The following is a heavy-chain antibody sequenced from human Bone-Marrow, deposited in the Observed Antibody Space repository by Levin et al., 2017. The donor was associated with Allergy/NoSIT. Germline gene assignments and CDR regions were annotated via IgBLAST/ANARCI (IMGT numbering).Heavy chain of an antibody. J-gene: IGHJ5*02. V-gene: IGHV1-69*04. CDR3: AREVYLGFGELLTPNWFDP. D-gene: IGHD3-10*01. CDR1: GGTFSSYT. CDR2: IIPILGIA. Sequence: KISCQASGGTFSSYTISWVRQAPGQGLEWMGRIIPILGIANYAQKFQGRVTITADKSTSTAYMELSSLRSEDTAVYYCAREVYLGFGELLTPNWFDPWGQGTLVTVSS.